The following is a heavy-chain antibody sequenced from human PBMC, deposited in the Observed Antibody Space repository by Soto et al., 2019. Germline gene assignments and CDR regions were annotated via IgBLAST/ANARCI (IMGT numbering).Heavy chain of an antibody. CDR1: GGSFSSYC. D-gene: IGHD1-20*01. CDR2: ISSTGTT. CDR3: ARGSGITGTVDF. Sequence: SETLSLTCNVSGGSFSSYCWTWIRQPPGKGLEWIGYISSTGTTNYNPSLKSRVTLSVATSKNQFSLRLSSVTAADTAVYYCARGSGITGTVDFWGQGTLVTVSS. V-gene: IGHV4-59*01. J-gene: IGHJ4*02.